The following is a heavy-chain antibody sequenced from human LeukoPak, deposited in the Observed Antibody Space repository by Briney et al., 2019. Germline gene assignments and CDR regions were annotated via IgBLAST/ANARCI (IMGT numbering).Heavy chain of an antibody. V-gene: IGHV3-73*01. Sequence: GGSLRLSCAASGFTYSGSAMHWVRQASGKGLEWVGRIRSKANNYATAYAASVKGRFTISRDDSKNTAYLQMNSLKTEDAAVYYCSSLADYWGQGTLVTVSS. CDR1: GFTYSGSA. CDR3: SSLADY. D-gene: IGHD3-3*02. J-gene: IGHJ4*02. CDR2: IRSKANNYAT.